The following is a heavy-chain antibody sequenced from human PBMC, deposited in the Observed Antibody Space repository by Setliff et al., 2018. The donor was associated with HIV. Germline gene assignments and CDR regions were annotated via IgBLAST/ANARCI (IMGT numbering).Heavy chain of an antibody. D-gene: IGHD3-22*01. CDR1: GFTFSSYG. Sequence: SLRLSCAAYGFTFSSYGMHWVRQAPGKGLEWVAVIWYDGSNKYYADSVKGRFTISRDNSNNTLYLQMNSLRAEDTAVYYCAKEVVDYYDSSGYLGLDYWGQGTLVTVSS. CDR2: IWYDGSNK. CDR3: AKEVVDYYDSSGYLGLDY. J-gene: IGHJ4*02. V-gene: IGHV3-33*06.